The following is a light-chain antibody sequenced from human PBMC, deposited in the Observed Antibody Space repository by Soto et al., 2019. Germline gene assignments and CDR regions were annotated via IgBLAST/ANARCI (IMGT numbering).Light chain of an antibody. CDR1: KNDIGVYDF. J-gene: IGLJ1*01. CDR2: EVV. V-gene: IGLV2-8*01. Sequence: QSVLTQPPSASGSPGQSVTISCTGTKNDIGVYDFVSWYQHHPGKAPRLIIYEVVQRPSGVPDRFSGSRSGTSASLAISGLQSEDEADYYCATWDDRLNGYVFGSGTKVTV. CDR3: ATWDDRLNGYV.